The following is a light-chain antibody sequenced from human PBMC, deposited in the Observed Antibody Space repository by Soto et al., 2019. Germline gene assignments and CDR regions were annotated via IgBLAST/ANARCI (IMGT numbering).Light chain of an antibody. J-gene: IGKJ1*01. CDR2: AAS. CDR1: QGIANY. CDR3: QKYSSATWT. V-gene: IGKV1-27*01. Sequence: DIQMTQSPSSLSASLGERVTISSRASQGIANYLAWYQQKPGKVPELLIYAASTLHSGVPSRFSGSGSGTDFTLTISSLQPEDVASYYCQKYSSATWTFGQGTKVDIK.